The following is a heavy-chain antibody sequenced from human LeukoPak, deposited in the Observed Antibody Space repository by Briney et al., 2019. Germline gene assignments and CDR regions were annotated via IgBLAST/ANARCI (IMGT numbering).Heavy chain of an antibody. V-gene: IGHV4-30-4*01. D-gene: IGHD5-12*01. CDR1: XGSXXXXDYX. CDR2: IYYSGST. Sequence: SLTXXXXXGSXXXXDYXXXXXXQXXXKGXEXXGYIYYSGSTYYNPSLKSRVTISVDTSKNQFSLKLSSVTAADTAVYYCAGWPRGYSGWGAFDIWGQGAMVTVSS. J-gene: IGHJ3*02. CDR3: AGWPRGYSGWGAFDI.